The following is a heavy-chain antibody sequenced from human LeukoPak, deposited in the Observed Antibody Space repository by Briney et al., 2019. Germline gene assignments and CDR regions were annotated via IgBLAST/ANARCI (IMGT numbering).Heavy chain of an antibody. D-gene: IGHD1-1*01. CDR3: ATLNWNDVRHASYYYGMDV. Sequence: ASVKVSCKASGYTFTGYYMHWVRQAPGQGLEWMGWINPNSGGTNYAQKFQGRVTMARDTSISTAYMELSRLRSDDTAVYYCATLNWNDVRHASYYYGMDVWGQGTTVTVSS. V-gene: IGHV1-2*02. CDR1: GYTFTGYY. J-gene: IGHJ6*02. CDR2: INPNSGGT.